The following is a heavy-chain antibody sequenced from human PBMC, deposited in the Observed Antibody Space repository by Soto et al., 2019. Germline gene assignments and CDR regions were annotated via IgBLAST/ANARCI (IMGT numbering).Heavy chain of an antibody. CDR2: VHISGHS. Sequence: SETLSLTCTLSGGSVRAPDWWNWVRQSPDKGLEWIAEVHISGHSNYNPSLGSRVSVSIDSSKNQFYLNLNSVTAADTAIYYCARVRQGCSANNCYFDPWGQGTQVTVSS. CDR1: GGSVRAPDW. V-gene: IGHV4-4*02. D-gene: IGHD1-1*01. J-gene: IGHJ5*01. CDR3: ARVRQGCSANNCYFDP.